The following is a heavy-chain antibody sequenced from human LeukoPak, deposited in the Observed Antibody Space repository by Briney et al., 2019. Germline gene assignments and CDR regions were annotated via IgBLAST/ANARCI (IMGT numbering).Heavy chain of an antibody. CDR1: GYTFTGYY. CDR3: ARGELGFCSSTSCYGYYYYYMDV. D-gene: IGHD2-2*01. CDR2: INPNSGGT. V-gene: IGHV1-2*02. J-gene: IGHJ6*03. Sequence: APVKVSCKASGYTFTGYYMHWVRQAPGQGLEWMGWINPNSGGTNYAQKFQGRVTMTRDTSISTAYMELSRLRSDDTAVYYCARGELGFCSSTSCYGYYYYYMDVWGKGTTVIVSS.